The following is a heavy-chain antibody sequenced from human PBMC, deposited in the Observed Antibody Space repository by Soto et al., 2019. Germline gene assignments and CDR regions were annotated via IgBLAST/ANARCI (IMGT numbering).Heavy chain of an antibody. CDR3: AKDDSYCGGDCYSIAAFDY. D-gene: IGHD2-21*02. CDR1: GFTFSSYA. J-gene: IGHJ4*02. V-gene: IGHV3-23*01. Sequence: GGSLRLSCAASGFTFSSYAMSWVRQAPGKGLEWVSAISGSGGSTYYADSVKGRFTISRDNSKNTLYLQMNSLRAEDTAVYYCAKDDSYCGGDCYSIAAFDYWGQGTLVTVSS. CDR2: ISGSGGST.